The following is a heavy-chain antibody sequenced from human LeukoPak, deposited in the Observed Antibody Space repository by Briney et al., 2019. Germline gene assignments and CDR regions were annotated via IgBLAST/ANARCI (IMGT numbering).Heavy chain of an antibody. V-gene: IGHV4-34*01. D-gene: IGHD5-18*01. J-gene: IGHJ4*02. CDR1: GGSFSGYY. Sequence: SETLSLTCAVYGGSFSGYYWSWIRQPPGKGLEWIGEINHSGSTNYNPSLKSRVTISVDTSKNQFSLKLSSVTAADTAVYYCARVYSYGYWHLDYWGQGTLVTVSS. CDR2: INHSGST. CDR3: ARVYSYGYWHLDY.